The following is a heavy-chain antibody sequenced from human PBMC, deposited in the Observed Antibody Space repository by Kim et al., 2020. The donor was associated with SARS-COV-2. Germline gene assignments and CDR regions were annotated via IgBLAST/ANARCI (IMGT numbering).Heavy chain of an antibody. D-gene: IGHD2-15*01. V-gene: IGHV5-10-1*01. CDR1: GYSFTSYW. J-gene: IGHJ6*02. Sequence: ESLKISCKGPGYSFTSYWISWVRQMPGKGLEWMGRIDPSDSYTNYSPSFQGHVTISADKSISTAYLQWSSLKASDTAMYYCARQEVVVAAATYYYYGMDVWGQGTTVTVSS. CDR3: ARQEVVVAAATYYYYGMDV. CDR2: IDPSDSYT.